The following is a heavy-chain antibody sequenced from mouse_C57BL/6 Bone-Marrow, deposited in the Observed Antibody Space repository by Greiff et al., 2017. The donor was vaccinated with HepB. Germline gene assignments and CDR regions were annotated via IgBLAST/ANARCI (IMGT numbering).Heavy chain of an antibody. Sequence: EVKLLESGAELVRPGASVKLSCTASGFNIKDYYMHWVKQRPEQGLEWIGRIDPEDGDTEYAPKFQGKATMTADTSPNTAYLQLSSLTSEDTAVYYFTTLAYYDYDAPFAYWGQVTLVTVSA. CDR2: IDPEDGDT. J-gene: IGHJ3*01. CDR3: TTLAYYDYDAPFAY. CDR1: GFNIKDYY. D-gene: IGHD2-4*01. V-gene: IGHV14-1*01.